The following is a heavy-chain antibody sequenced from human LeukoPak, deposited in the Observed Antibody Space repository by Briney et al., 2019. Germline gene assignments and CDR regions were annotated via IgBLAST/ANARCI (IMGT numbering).Heavy chain of an antibody. V-gene: IGHV3-23*01. D-gene: IGHD2-15*01. CDR2: ISGSGGRT. J-gene: IGHJ4*02. CDR1: GFTFSSYA. CDR3: AKATYCSGGSCYPGRFDY. Sequence: GGSLRLSCAASGFTFSSYAMIWVRQAPGKGLEWVSAISGSGGRTYYADSVKGRFTISRDNSKNTLYLQMNSLRAEDTAVYYCAKATYCSGGSCYPGRFDYWGQGTLVTVSS.